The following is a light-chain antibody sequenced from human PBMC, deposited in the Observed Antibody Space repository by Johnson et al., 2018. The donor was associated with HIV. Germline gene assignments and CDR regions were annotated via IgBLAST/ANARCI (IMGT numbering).Light chain of an antibody. CDR3: GTWDSSLGV. CDR2: DNN. Sequence: QLVLTQPPSVSAAPGQKVTISCSGSSSNIGNNYVSWYQQLPGTAPKLLIYDNNKRPSGIPDRFSGSKSGTSATLGITGLQTGDEADCYCGTWDSSLGVFGTGTKVTVL. J-gene: IGLJ1*01. CDR1: SSNIGNNY. V-gene: IGLV1-51*01.